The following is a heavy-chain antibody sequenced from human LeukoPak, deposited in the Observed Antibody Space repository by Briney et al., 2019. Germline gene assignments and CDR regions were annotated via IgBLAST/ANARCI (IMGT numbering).Heavy chain of an antibody. CDR3: SRSASGSRITIFGVVILYFDY. D-gene: IGHD3-3*01. CDR2: ISSSSSYI. J-gene: IGHJ4*02. V-gene: IGHV3-21*01. CDR1: GFTFSSYS. Sequence: GGSLRLSCAASGFTFSSYSMNWVRQAPGKGLEWVSSISSSSSYIYYADSVKGRFTISRDNAKNSLYLQMNSLRAEDTAVYYCSRSASGSRITIFGVVILYFDYWGQGTLVTVSS.